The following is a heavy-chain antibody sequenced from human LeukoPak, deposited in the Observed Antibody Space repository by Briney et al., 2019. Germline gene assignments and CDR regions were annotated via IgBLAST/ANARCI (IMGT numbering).Heavy chain of an antibody. V-gene: IGHV5-51*01. D-gene: IGHD3-10*01. CDR3: ARRGESDFDY. Sequence: GESLKISCKASGYSSTNYLIVWVRQMPGKGLEWMGIIYPGDSNPRYSPSFQGHVSISADKSISTAYLQWNSLEASDTAIYYCARRGESDFDYWGQGTLVTVSS. J-gene: IGHJ4*02. CDR1: GYSSTNYL. CDR2: IYPGDSNP.